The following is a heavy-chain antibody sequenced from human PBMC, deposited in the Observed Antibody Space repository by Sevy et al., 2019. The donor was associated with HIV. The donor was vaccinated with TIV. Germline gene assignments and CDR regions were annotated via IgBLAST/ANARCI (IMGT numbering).Heavy chain of an antibody. Sequence: GESLKISCAASGFTFSSYWMSWVRQAPGKGLEWVANIKQDGSEKYYVDSVKGRFTISRDNAKNSLYLQMNSLRAEDTAVYYCARLGELKYFDYWGQGTLVTVSS. D-gene: IGHD1-26*01. CDR2: IKQDGSEK. J-gene: IGHJ4*02. CDR3: ARLGELKYFDY. CDR1: GFTFSSYW. V-gene: IGHV3-7*01.